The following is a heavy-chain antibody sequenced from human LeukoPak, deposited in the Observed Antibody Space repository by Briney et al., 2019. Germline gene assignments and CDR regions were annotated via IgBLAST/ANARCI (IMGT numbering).Heavy chain of an antibody. CDR2: IIPILGIA. Sequence: ASVKVACKASGGTFSSYAISWVRQAPGQGLEWMGRIIPILGIANYAQKFQGRVTITADKSTSTAYMELSSLRSEDTAVYYCAGMTAAINWFDPWGQGTLVTVSS. D-gene: IGHD2-2*01. V-gene: IGHV1-69*04. J-gene: IGHJ5*02. CDR3: AGMTAAINWFDP. CDR1: GGTFSSYA.